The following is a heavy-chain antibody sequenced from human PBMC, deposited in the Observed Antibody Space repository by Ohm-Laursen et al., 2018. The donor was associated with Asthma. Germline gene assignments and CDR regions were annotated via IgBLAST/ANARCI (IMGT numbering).Heavy chain of an antibody. CDR1: GASISSFN. CDR3: ARVGFFETSAYFETFDP. J-gene: IGHJ5*02. Sequence: PSQTLSLTCTVSGASISSFNWSWIRQPPGKGLEWIGYVFDSGSTHYNPSLKSRVTISVDTSKKQFYLKLSSVTAADTAVYYCARVGFFETSAYFETFDPWGQGTLVTVSS. D-gene: IGHD5-12*01. CDR2: VFDSGST. V-gene: IGHV4-59*01.